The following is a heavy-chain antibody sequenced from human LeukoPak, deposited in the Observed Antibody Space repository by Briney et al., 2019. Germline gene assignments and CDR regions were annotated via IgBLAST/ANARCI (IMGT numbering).Heavy chain of an antibody. J-gene: IGHJ4*02. CDR3: ARLSSEGYY. D-gene: IGHD3-22*01. V-gene: IGHV3-53*01. CDR2: IYSGGST. CDR1: GFTVSTNY. Sequence: PGGSLRLSCAASGFTVSTNYMGWVRQAPGKGLEWVSGIYSGGSTYYADSVKGRFTISRDNSKNTVFLQMNSLRAEDTAVYYCARLSSEGYYWGQGTLVTVSS.